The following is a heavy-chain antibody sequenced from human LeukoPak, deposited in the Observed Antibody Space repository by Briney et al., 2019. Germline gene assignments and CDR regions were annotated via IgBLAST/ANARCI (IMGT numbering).Heavy chain of an antibody. CDR1: GGSISSSSYY. CDR3: ARRPRAAAGTGLFGY. J-gene: IGHJ4*02. Sequence: SETLSLTCTVSGGSISSSSYYWGWIRQPPGKGLEWIGSNYYSGSTYYNPSLKSRVTISVDTSKNQFSLKLSSVTAADTAVYYCARRPRAAAGTGLFGYWGQGTLVTVSS. D-gene: IGHD6-13*01. V-gene: IGHV4-39*01. CDR2: NYYSGST.